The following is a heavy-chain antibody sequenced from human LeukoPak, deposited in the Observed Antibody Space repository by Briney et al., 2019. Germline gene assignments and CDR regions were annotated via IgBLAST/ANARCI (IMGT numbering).Heavy chain of an antibody. D-gene: IGHD1-1*01. CDR3: ARDRGTKPPGPPFDH. Sequence: ASVKVSCKASGGTFSSYAISWVRQAPGQGLEWMGRIIPIFGTANYAQKFQGRVTITTDESTSTAYMELSSLRSEDTAVYYCARDRGTKPPGPPFDHWGQGTLVTVSS. CDR1: GGTFSSYA. V-gene: IGHV1-69*05. J-gene: IGHJ4*02. CDR2: IIPIFGTA.